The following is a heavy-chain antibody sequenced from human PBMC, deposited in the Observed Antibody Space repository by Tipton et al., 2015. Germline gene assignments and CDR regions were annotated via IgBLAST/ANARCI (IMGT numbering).Heavy chain of an antibody. Sequence: SLRLSCAASGFTFSNYYMSWIRQAPGKGLEWLSYIDSSGRTIYYTDSVKGRFTTSRDNSKNSLYLQMNGLRADDTAVYYCATGFGGSSLGAFDIWGQGTMVTVSS. CDR3: ATGFGGSSLGAFDI. J-gene: IGHJ3*02. CDR2: IDSSGRTI. CDR1: GFTFSNYY. V-gene: IGHV3-11*01. D-gene: IGHD1-26*01.